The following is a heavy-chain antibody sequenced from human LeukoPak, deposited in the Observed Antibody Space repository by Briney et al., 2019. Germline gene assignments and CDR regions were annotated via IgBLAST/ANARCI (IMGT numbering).Heavy chain of an antibody. CDR3: AREVEQWLVRGGDY. V-gene: IGHV1-18*01. CDR2: ISVYNGNT. D-gene: IGHD6-19*01. J-gene: IGHJ4*02. Sequence: EASVKVPCKASGYTFTNYGISWVRQAPGQGLEWMGWISVYNGNTNYAQKFQGRVTMTTDTSMRTAYMELRSLRSDDTAVYYCAREVEQWLVRGGDYWGQGTLVTVSS. CDR1: GYTFTNYG.